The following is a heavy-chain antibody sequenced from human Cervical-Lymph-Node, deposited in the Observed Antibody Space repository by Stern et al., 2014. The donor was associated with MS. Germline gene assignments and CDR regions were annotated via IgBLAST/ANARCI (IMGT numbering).Heavy chain of an antibody. V-gene: IGHV3-53*01. CDR2: IYSDDAT. CDR1: GFSVSTIY. CDR3: ATSGEEVVRAATGGALDI. Sequence: EVQLVESGGGLIQTGGSLRLSCAASGFSVSTIYMNWVRQAPGQGLEWVSGIYSDDATYYADSVKGRFTISRDNSKNTLYLQMNSLRVEDTAVYYCATSGEEVVRAATGGALDIWGQGTMVTVSS. J-gene: IGHJ3*02. D-gene: IGHD2-15*01.